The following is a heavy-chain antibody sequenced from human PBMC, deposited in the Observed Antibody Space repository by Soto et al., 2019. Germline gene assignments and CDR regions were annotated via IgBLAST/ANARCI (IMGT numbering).Heavy chain of an antibody. Sequence: SETLSLTCAVSGYSISSGEYWVWTRQPPGKGLDWIGTIYHTGSTYYNPSLKSRVTISVDTSKNQFSLKLSSVTAADTAVYYCARCAYRYDFWSGYSCYYLDYPGQGTLVTVSS. CDR3: ARCAYRYDFWSGYSCYYLDY. CDR1: GYSISSGEY. V-gene: IGHV4-38-2*01. J-gene: IGHJ4*02. D-gene: IGHD3-3*01. CDR2: IYHTGST.